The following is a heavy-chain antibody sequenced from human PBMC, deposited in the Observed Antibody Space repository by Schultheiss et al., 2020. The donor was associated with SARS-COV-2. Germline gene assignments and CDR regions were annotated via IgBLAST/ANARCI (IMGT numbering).Heavy chain of an antibody. CDR3: AKGHDYSINPFGY. J-gene: IGHJ4*02. V-gene: IGHV3-30*07. CDR2: ISYDGSNK. Sequence: GESLKISCAAPGFTFSTYALHWVRQAPGKWLEWVAVISYDGSNKYYADSVKGRFTISRDNSKNTLYLQMNSLRAEDTAVYYCAKGHDYSINPFGYWGQGTLVTVSS. CDR1: GFTFSTYA. D-gene: IGHD4-11*01.